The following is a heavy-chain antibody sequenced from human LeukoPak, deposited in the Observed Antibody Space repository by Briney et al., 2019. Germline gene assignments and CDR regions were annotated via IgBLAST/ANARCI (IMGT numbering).Heavy chain of an antibody. CDR3: ARPHQSGSGSYGYYYYYYMDV. CDR1: GLTFSGYA. CDR2: ISSNGGST. D-gene: IGHD3-10*01. Sequence: GGSLRLSCTASGLTFSGYAMHWVRQAPGKGLEYVSAISSNGGSTYYANSVKGRFTISRDNSKNTLYLQMGSLRAEDMAVYYCARPHQSGSGSYGYYYYYYMDVWGKGTTVTVSS. J-gene: IGHJ6*03. V-gene: IGHV3-64*01.